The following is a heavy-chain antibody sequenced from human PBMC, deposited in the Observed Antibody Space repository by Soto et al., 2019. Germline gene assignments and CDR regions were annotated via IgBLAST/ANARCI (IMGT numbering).Heavy chain of an antibody. CDR2: ISYDGSNK. CDR1: GFTFSTYA. J-gene: IGHJ5*02. CDR3: AKAYTQNSPPPNWFDP. D-gene: IGHD3-16*01. Sequence: GGSLRLSCAASGFTFSTYAMHWVRQAPGKGLEWVAVISYDGSNKYYADSVKGRFTISRDNSKNTLYLQMNSLRAEDTAVYYCAKAYTQNSPPPNWFDPWGQGTLVTVSS. V-gene: IGHV3-30*18.